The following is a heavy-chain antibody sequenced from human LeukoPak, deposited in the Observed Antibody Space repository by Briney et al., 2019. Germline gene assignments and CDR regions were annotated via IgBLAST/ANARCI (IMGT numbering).Heavy chain of an antibody. CDR3: ARDPYSGSYRRSGGLDY. CDR1: GYTLTSYG. Sequence: ASVKVSCKASGYTLTSYGISWVRQAPGQGLEWMGWISAYNGNTNYAQKLQGRVTMTTDTSTSTAYMELRSLRSDDTAVYYCARDPYSGSYRRSGGLDYWGQGTLVTVSS. CDR2: ISAYNGNT. J-gene: IGHJ4*02. V-gene: IGHV1-18*01. D-gene: IGHD1-26*01.